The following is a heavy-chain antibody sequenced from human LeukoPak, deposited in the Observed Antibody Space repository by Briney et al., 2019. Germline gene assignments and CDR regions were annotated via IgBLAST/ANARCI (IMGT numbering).Heavy chain of an antibody. V-gene: IGHV3-30-3*01. CDR3: AREVSSIHSSNDY. Sequence: GGSLRLSCAASGFTFSSYAMSWVRQAPGKGLEWVAVISYDGSNKYYADSVKGRFTISRDNSKSTLYLQMNSLRAEDTAVYYCAREVSSIHSSNDYWGQGTLVTVSS. D-gene: IGHD3-3*02. CDR2: ISYDGSNK. CDR1: GFTFSSYA. J-gene: IGHJ4*02.